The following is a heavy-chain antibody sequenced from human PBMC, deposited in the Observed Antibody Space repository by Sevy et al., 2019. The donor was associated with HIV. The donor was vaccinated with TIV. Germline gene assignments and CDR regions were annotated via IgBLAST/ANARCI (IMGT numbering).Heavy chain of an antibody. Sequence: SETLSLTCTVSGGSVSRGGYYWSWIRQHPGKGLEWIGYIYYSGSTYYNPSLKSRVTISVDTSKNQFSLKLSSVTAADTAVYYCARDSIAVAGGTNWGQGTLVTVSS. D-gene: IGHD6-19*01. CDR3: ARDSIAVAGGTN. J-gene: IGHJ4*02. CDR1: GGSVSRGGYY. V-gene: IGHV4-31*03. CDR2: IYYSGST.